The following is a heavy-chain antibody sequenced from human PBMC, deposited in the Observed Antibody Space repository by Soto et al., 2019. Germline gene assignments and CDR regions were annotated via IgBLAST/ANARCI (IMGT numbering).Heavy chain of an antibody. V-gene: IGHV3-30-3*01. CDR2: ISYEGSNK. D-gene: IGHD3-10*01. J-gene: IGHJ6*02. Sequence: WGPIRLPWAAAWLKIIDFGGRRVIKKTSKGLEWVAVISYEGSNKYYADSVKGRFTISRDNSKNTLYLQMNSLRAEDTAVYYCARDRGTLNYYGSGSYKPVREKNYGMDVWGQGTTVTVSS. CDR1: WLKIIDFG. CDR3: ARDRGTLNYYGSGSYKPVREKNYGMDV.